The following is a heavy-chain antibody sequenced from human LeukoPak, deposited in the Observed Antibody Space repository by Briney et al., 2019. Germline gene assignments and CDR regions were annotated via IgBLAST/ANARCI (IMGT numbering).Heavy chain of an antibody. CDR3: ARGPPVGYYDSSGYPNLPFDY. D-gene: IGHD3-22*01. J-gene: IGHJ4*02. CDR2: INHSGST. Sequence: SETLSLTCAVYGGSFSGYYWSWIRQPPGKGLEWIGEINHSGSTNYNPSLKSRVTISVDTSKNQFSLKLSSVTAADTAVYYCARGPPVGYYDSSGYPNLPFDYWGQGTLVTVSS. CDR1: GGSFSGYY. V-gene: IGHV4-34*01.